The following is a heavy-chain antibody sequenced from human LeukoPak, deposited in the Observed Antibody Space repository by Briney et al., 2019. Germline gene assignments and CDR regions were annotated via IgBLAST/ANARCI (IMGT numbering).Heavy chain of an antibody. CDR2: IIGSGGST. CDR3: AKGGSGGKTDY. CDR1: GFKFDDYG. V-gene: IGHV3-23*01. D-gene: IGHD2-15*01. J-gene: IGHJ4*02. Sequence: GGSLRLSCAASGFKFDDYGMSWGRQAPGKGLEWVSSIIGSGGSTFYTDSVKGRFTISRDNSKNTLYLQMNSLRADDTAVYYCAKGGSGGKTDYWGQGTLVTVSS.